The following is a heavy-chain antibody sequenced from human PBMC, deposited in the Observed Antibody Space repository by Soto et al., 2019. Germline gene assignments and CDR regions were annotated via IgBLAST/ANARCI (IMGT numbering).Heavy chain of an antibody. J-gene: IGHJ5*02. V-gene: IGHV1-18*01. CDR2: ISAYNGHT. D-gene: IGHD6-6*01. Sequence: ASVKASCKSSGYTFASYGISWVRQAPGQGLEWMGWISAYNGHTNYAQKLQGRVTMTTDTSTSTAYMELRSLRSDDTAVYYCARSSGSAYWFDPWGQGILVTVSS. CDR1: GYTFASYG. CDR3: ARSSGSAYWFDP.